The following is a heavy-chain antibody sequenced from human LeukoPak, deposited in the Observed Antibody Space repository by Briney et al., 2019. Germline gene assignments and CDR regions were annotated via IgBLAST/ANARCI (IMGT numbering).Heavy chain of an antibody. CDR3: ANKWGIAADFDY. V-gene: IGHV3-23*01. CDR1: GFTFRNYA. J-gene: IGHJ4*02. CDR2: ISGNGGST. D-gene: IGHD2-8*01. Sequence: GGSLRLSCVASGFTFRNYAMSWVRQSPGKGLEWLSTISGNGGSTFYVDSVKGRFTVSRDNSKNTLYLQMNSLRAEDTAVYYCANKWGIAADFDYWGQGALVTVSS.